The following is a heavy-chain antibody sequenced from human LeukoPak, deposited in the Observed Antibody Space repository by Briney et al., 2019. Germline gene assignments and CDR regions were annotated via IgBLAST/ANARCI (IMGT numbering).Heavy chain of an antibody. J-gene: IGHJ6*03. V-gene: IGHV1-2*02. Sequence: ASVKVSCKASGYTFTGYYMHWVRQAPGQGLEWMGWINPNSGGTNYAQKFQGRVTMTRDTSISTAYMELSRLRSDDTAVYYCARVILAEVDCSSTSCYGWFGSPDYHMDVWGKGTTVTVSS. D-gene: IGHD2-2*01. CDR2: INPNSGGT. CDR1: GYTFTGYY. CDR3: ARVILAEVDCSSTSCYGWFGSPDYHMDV.